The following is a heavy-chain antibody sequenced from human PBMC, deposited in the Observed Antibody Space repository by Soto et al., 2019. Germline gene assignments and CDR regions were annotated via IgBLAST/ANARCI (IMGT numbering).Heavy chain of an antibody. Sequence: GGSLRLSCAASGFTFSSYAMSWVRQAPGKGLEWVSAISGSGGSTYYADSVKGRFTISRDNSKNTLYLQMNSLRAEDTAVYYCAKDDCTNGVCSASDWFDPWGQGTLVTVSS. CDR1: GFTFSSYA. J-gene: IGHJ5*02. CDR2: ISGSGGST. D-gene: IGHD2-8*01. V-gene: IGHV3-23*01. CDR3: AKDDCTNGVCSASDWFDP.